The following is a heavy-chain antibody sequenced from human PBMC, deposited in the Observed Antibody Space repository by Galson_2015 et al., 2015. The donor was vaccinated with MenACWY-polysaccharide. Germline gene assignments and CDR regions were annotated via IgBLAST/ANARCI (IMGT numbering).Heavy chain of an antibody. CDR3: ARGHLGLGV. V-gene: IGHV3-7*01. CDR2: IKKDGSEK. CDR1: GFPFSDSW. J-gene: IGHJ6*02. Sequence: SLRLSCAASGFPFSDSWMTWIRQAPGKGLEWVASIKKDGSEKYYVDSVKGRFTISRDNAKDSLYLQMNSLRVDDTAEYFCARGHLGLGVWGQGTTVTVSS.